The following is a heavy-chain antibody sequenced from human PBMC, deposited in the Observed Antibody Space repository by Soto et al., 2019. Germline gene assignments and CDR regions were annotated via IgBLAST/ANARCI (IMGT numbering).Heavy chain of an antibody. CDR3: ARVSRVVVVAAICFDP. J-gene: IGHJ5*02. CDR1: GGSISSGGYY. CDR2: IYYSGST. V-gene: IGHV4-31*03. Sequence: PSETLSLTCTVSGGSISSGGYYWSWIRQHPGKGLEWIGYIYYSGSTYYNPSLKSRVTISVDTSKNQFSLKLSSVTAADTAVYYCARVSRVVVVAAICFDPWGQRTLVTVSS. D-gene: IGHD2-15*01.